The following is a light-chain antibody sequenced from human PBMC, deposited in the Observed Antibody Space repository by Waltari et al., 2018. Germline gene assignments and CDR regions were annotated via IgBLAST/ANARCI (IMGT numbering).Light chain of an antibody. V-gene: IGLV7-43*01. CDR3: LLYYGGAQLWV. CDR2: STS. CDR1: TGAVPSGYC. J-gene: IGLJ3*02. Sequence: QTVVTQEPSLTVSPGGPVTLTCASSTGAVPSGYCLNWFQQKPGQAHRALIDSTSNKHSWTPARFAVCLLGGKAALTLSGVQPEDEAEYYCLLYYGGAQLWVFGGGTKLTVL.